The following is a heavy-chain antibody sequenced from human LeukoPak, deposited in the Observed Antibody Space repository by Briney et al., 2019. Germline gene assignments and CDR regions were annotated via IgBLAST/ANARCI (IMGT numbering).Heavy chain of an antibody. CDR3: AKGESGGWYYDY. D-gene: IGHD6-19*01. J-gene: IGHJ4*02. CDR1: GFTFSSYG. Sequence: PGGSLRLSCAASGFTFSSYGMHWVRQAPGKGLEWVAVISYDGSNKYYADSVKGRFTISRDNSKNTLYLQMNSLRAEDTAVYYCAKGESGGWYYDYWGQGTLVTVSS. V-gene: IGHV3-30*18. CDR2: ISYDGSNK.